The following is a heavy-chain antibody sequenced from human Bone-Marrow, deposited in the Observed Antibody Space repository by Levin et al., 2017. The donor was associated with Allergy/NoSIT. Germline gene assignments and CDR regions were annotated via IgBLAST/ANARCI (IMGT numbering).Heavy chain of an antibody. CDR1: GFSFSDYA. CDR3: AKKQGGTSGFSFDV. CDR2: ITGGGSNT. D-gene: IGHD1-1*01. Sequence: GESLKISCAASGFSFSDYAMTWVRQAPGKGLEWVSVITGGGSNTYYGDSVKGRFTVSRDNSKNTLYLELNSLRAEDTATYYCAKKQGGTSGFSFDVWGQGTMVTVSS. V-gene: IGHV3-23*01. J-gene: IGHJ3*01.